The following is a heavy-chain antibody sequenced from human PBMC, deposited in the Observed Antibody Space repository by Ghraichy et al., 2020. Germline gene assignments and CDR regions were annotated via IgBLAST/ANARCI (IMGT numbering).Heavy chain of an antibody. J-gene: IGHJ6*02. CDR2: ISSSSSYI. Sequence: GGSLRLSCAASGFSFSSHSMNWVRQAPGKGLEWVSSISSSSSYIYHADSLKGRFTISRDNAKNSLYLQMHSLRVEDTAVYYCARTISGSTSYYFYGMDVWGQGTTVSVSS. D-gene: IGHD1-7*01. CDR1: GFSFSSHS. CDR3: ARTISGSTSYYFYGMDV. V-gene: IGHV3-21*01.